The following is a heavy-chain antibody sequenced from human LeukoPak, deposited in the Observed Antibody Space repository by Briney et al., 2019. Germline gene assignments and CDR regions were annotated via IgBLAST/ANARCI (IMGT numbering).Heavy chain of an antibody. CDR2: ISHDGST. D-gene: IGHD5-24*01. V-gene: IGHV4-4*02. Sequence: TETLSLTCVVSGGSISSSNWWSWVRQPPEKGLEWIGEISHDGSTNYNPSLKSRVTISVGKSNNHFSLKLTSVTAADTAMYYCARGDNYVFDVWGRGTLVSVSS. CDR1: GGSISSSNW. CDR3: ARGDNYVFDV. J-gene: IGHJ2*01.